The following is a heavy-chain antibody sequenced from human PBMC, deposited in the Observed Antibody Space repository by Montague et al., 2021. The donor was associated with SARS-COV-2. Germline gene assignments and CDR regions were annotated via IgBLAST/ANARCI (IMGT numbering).Heavy chain of an antibody. V-gene: IGHV4-39*07. Sequence: SETLSLTCTVSGGSISDSNYLWGWIRQPPGKGLEWTGVIHYSGTYYNPSLRSRVTMSRDLSENQFSLRLRSVTAADTALYYCARSLISASGTGSNFDSWGQGTLVAVSS. CDR1: GGSISDSNYL. CDR3: ARSLISASGTGSNFDS. CDR2: IHYSGT. D-gene: IGHD6-13*01. J-gene: IGHJ4*02.